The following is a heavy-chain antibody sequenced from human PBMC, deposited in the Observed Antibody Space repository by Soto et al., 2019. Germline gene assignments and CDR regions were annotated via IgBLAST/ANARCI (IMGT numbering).Heavy chain of an antibody. J-gene: IGHJ3*02. Sequence: QVQLVESGGGVVQPGRSLRLSCAASGFTFSSYGMHWVRQAPGKGLEWVAVISYDGSNKYYADSVKGRFTISRDNSKNTLYLQMNSLRAKDTAVYYCAKDMNEAAAGGTLAFDIWGQGTMVTVSS. CDR2: ISYDGSNK. CDR3: AKDMNEAAAGGTLAFDI. D-gene: IGHD6-13*01. CDR1: GFTFSSYG. V-gene: IGHV3-30*18.